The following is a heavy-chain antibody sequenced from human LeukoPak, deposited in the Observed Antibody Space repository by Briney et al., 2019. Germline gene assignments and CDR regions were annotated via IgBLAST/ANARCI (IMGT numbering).Heavy chain of an antibody. CDR1: GGSIRSSH. V-gene: IGHV4-59*01. CDR2: IYYSWTS. J-gene: IGHJ5*02. Sequence: PSETLSLTCTVSGGSIRSSHWSWIRQPPGKGLEFIGYIYYSWTSNYNPSLKGRVTMSVDTSNNQFSLKLNSVTAADTAVYYCAKAAGYSTIYWFDPWGQGTLVTVSS. CDR3: AKAAGYSTIYWFDP. D-gene: IGHD6-13*01.